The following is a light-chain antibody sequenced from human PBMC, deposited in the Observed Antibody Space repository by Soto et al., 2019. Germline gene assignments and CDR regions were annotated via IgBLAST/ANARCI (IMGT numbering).Light chain of an antibody. CDR2: DAS. J-gene: IGKJ1*01. Sequence: EIVLKQSPATLSLSPGERATLSCRASQSVSTYLAWYQQKPGQAPRLLIFDASNRATGIPARFSGSGSGTDFTLTITSLEPEDFGVYACQQRSNWPPTWTFGQGTKVDIK. CDR1: QSVSTY. V-gene: IGKV3-11*01. CDR3: QQRSNWPPTWT.